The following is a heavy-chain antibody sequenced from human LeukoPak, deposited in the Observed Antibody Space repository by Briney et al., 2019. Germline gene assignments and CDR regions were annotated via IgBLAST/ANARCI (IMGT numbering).Heavy chain of an antibody. V-gene: IGHV3-23*01. D-gene: IGHD3-9*01. Sequence: QTGGSLRLSCAASGFTFSTYAMSWVRQAPGKGLEWVSVISGSSNNTYYPDSVKGRFTISRDNSKNTLSLQMSSLRAEDTAVYYCTSDFDWLLRAHAFDIWGQGTMVTVSS. CDR2: ISGSSNNT. CDR1: GFTFSTYA. CDR3: TSDFDWLLRAHAFDI. J-gene: IGHJ3*02.